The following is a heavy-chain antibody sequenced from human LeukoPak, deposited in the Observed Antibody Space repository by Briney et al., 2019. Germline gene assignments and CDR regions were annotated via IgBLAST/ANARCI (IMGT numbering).Heavy chain of an antibody. V-gene: IGHV3-30*18. Sequence: GRSLRLSCAASGFTFSSYGMHWVRQAPGKGLEWVAVISYDGSNKYYADSVKGRFTISRDNSKNTLYLQMNSLRAEDTAVYYCAKAHYYGSGILDYWGQGTVVTVSS. CDR3: AKAHYYGSGILDY. J-gene: IGHJ4*02. CDR1: GFTFSSYG. CDR2: ISYDGSNK. D-gene: IGHD3-10*01.